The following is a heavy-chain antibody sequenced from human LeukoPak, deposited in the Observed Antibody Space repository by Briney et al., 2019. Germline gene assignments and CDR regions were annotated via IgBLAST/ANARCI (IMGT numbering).Heavy chain of an antibody. Sequence: PSETLSLTCAVYGGSFSGYYWSWIRQPPGKGLEWIGEINHSGSTNYNPSLKSRVTISVDTSKNQFSLKLSSVTAADTAVYYCASWGMVRGVTYQDDWGQGTLVTVSS. CDR2: INHSGST. CDR1: GGSFSGYY. J-gene: IGHJ4*02. CDR3: ASWGMVRGVTYQDD. D-gene: IGHD3-10*01. V-gene: IGHV4-34*01.